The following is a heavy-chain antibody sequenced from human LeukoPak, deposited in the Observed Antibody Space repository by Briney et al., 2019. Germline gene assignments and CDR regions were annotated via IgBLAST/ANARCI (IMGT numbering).Heavy chain of an antibody. Sequence: GGSLRLSCAASGFTFSSYAMSWVRQAPGKGLEWVSAISGSGGSTYYADSVKGRFTISRDNSKNTLYLQMNSLRAEDTAVYYCAKDSPYDSSGQSDYYYYYGMDVWGQGTTVTVSS. V-gene: IGHV3-23*01. CDR1: GFTFSSYA. CDR3: AKDSPYDSSGQSDYYYYYGMDV. D-gene: IGHD3-22*01. J-gene: IGHJ6*02. CDR2: ISGSGGST.